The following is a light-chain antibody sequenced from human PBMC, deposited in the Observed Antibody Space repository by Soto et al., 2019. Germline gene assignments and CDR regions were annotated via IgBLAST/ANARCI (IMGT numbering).Light chain of an antibody. CDR3: QQYDSSWT. CDR1: QGIRND. CDR2: AAS. J-gene: IGKJ1*01. Sequence: AIQMTQSPASLSASVGDRVTITCRASQGIRNDLGWYQQKPGKAPKLLIYAASSLQSGVPSRFSGSGSGTDFTLTISSLQPDDFATYYCQQYDSSWTFGQGTKVDIK. V-gene: IGKV1-6*01.